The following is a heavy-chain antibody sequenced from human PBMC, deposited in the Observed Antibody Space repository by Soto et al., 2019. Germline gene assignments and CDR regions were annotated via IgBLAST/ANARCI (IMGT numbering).Heavy chain of an antibody. CDR1: GGSISSGGYY. CDR3: AIHSDILTGDNLFDP. Sequence: SETLSLTSTVSGGSISSGGYYWSWIRQHPGKGLEWIGYIYYSGSTYYNPSLKSRVTISVDTSKNQFSLKLSSVTAADTAVYYCAIHSDILTGDNLFDPWGQGTLVTVSS. J-gene: IGHJ5*02. V-gene: IGHV4-39*01. D-gene: IGHD3-9*01. CDR2: IYYSGST.